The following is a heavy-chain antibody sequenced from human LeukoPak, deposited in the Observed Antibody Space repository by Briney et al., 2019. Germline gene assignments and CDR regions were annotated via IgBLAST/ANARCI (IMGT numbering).Heavy chain of an antibody. CDR1: GFTFSSYS. Sequence: HTGGSLRLSCAASGFTFSSYSMNWVRQAPGKGLEWVSYISSSSSTIYYADSVKGRFTISRDNAKNSLYLQMNSLRAEDTAVYYCARRGQNHKGMGFDYWGQGTLVTVSS. CDR2: ISSSSSTI. CDR3: ARRGQNHKGMGFDY. D-gene: IGHD1-14*01. V-gene: IGHV3-48*04. J-gene: IGHJ4*02.